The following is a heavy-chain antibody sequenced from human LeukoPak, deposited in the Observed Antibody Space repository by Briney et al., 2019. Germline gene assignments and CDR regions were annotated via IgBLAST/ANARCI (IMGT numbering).Heavy chain of an antibody. J-gene: IGHJ4*02. V-gene: IGHV3-30*18. D-gene: IGHD6-19*01. CDR3: AKDLSSGWCDY. CDR2: ISYDGSNK. CDR1: GFTFSSYG. Sequence: GGSLRLSCAASGFTFSSYGMHWVRQAPGKGLEWVAVISYDGSNKYYADSVKGRFVISRDNSKNTLYLQMNSLRAEDTAVYYCAKDLSSGWCDYWGQGTLVTVSS.